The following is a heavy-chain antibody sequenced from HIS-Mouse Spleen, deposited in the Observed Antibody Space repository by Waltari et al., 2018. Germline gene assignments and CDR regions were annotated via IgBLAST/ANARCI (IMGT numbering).Heavy chain of an antibody. CDR3: AHITGIGAFDI. J-gene: IGHJ3*02. CDR2: IYWNDDK. CDR1: GFSLSTSGVG. Sequence: QITLKESGPTLVKPTQTLTLTCTFSGFSLSTSGVGVGWIRQPPGKALEWLALIYWNDDKRYSPSRKSRLTITKDTSKNQVVLTMTNMDPVDTATYYCAHITGIGAFDIWGQGTMVTVSS. V-gene: IGHV2-5*01. D-gene: IGHD3-10*01.